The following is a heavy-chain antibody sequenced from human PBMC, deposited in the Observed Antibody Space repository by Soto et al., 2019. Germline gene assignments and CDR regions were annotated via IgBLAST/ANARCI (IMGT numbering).Heavy chain of an antibody. D-gene: IGHD5-12*01. CDR3: ARFLRAYDYGAFDF. J-gene: IGHJ4*02. CDR2: INTYNGNT. Sequence: GASVKVSCKASGYTFTNYYISWVRQAPGHGLEWMGWINTYNGNTNYAQKLQGRVTMTTDASTSTAYMELRGLRSDDTAVYYCARFLRAYDYGAFDFWGQGSLVTVSS. CDR1: GYTFTNYY. V-gene: IGHV1-18*01.